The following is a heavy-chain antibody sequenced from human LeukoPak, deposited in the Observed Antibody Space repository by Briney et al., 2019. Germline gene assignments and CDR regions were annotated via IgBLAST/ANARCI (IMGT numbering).Heavy chain of an antibody. D-gene: IGHD6-13*01. CDR3: ARGITGYSSSWLDY. CDR1: GGTFSSYA. Sequence: GSSVKVSCKASGGTFSSYAISWVRQAPGQGLEWMGWINPNSGGTNYAQKFQGRVTMTRDTSISTAYMELSRLRSDDTAVYYCARGITGYSSSWLDYWGQGTLVTVSS. V-gene: IGHV1-2*02. CDR2: INPNSGGT. J-gene: IGHJ4*02.